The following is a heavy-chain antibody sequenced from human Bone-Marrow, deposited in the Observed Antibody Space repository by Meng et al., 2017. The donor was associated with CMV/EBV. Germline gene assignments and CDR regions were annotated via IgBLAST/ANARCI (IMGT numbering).Heavy chain of an antibody. V-gene: IGHV3-74*01. D-gene: IGHD2-2*01. CDR1: GFTFSSYW. Sequence: GESLKISCAASGFTFSSYWMHWVRQAPGKGLVWVSRINSDGSSTSYADSVKGRFTISRDNAKDTLYLQMNSLRAEDTAVYYCGKVRLGILTYCSSTHCPGGGYWGQGTLITVSS. CDR3: GKVRLGILTYCSSTHCPGGGY. J-gene: IGHJ4*02. CDR2: INSDGSST.